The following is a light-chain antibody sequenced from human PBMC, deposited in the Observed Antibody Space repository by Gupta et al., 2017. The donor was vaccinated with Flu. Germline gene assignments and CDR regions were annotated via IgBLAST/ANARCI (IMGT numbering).Light chain of an antibody. Sequence: IVMTQYQPTLSVSPGERATLACRASRSVSSNLAGYQQKTGQAPTLLIYCAATRATGIPPRFIGSGSGTEFTLTISSLQSEDFSVYYCQQYNNYSPITFGQGTRLEIK. J-gene: IGKJ5*01. V-gene: IGKV3-15*01. CDR2: CAA. CDR3: QQYNNYSPIT. CDR1: RSVSSN.